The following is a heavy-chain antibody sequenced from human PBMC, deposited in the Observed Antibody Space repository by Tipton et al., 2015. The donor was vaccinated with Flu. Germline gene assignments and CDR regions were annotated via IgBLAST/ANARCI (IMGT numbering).Heavy chain of an antibody. V-gene: IGHV1-2*02. D-gene: IGHD1-14*01. CDR1: GYTFTGYY. J-gene: IGHJ6*02. CDR3: ARVRVRPEPYYYGMDV. CDR2: INPNSGGT. Sequence: QVQLVQSGAEVKKPGASVKVSCKASGYTFTGYYMHWVRQAPGQGLERMGWINPNSGGTNYAQKFQGRVTMTRDTSISTAYMGLSRLRSDDTAVYYCARVRVRPEPYYYGMDVWGQGTTATVSS.